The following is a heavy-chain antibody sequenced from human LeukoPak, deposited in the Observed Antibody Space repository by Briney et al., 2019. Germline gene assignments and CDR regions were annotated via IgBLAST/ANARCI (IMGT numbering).Heavy chain of an antibody. CDR2: IYYSGST. CDR1: GGSISSYY. V-gene: IGHV4-59*08. J-gene: IGHJ4*02. Sequence: SETLSLTCTVSGGSISSYYWSWIRQPPGKGLEWIGYIYYSGSTNYNPSLKSRVTISVDTSKNQFSLKLSSVTAADTAVYYCARHAVVSSSSAYFDYWGQGTLVTVSS. D-gene: IGHD6-6*01. CDR3: ARHAVVSSSSAYFDY.